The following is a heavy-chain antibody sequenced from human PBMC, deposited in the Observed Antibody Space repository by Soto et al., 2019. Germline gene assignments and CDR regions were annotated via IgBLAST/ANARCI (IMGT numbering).Heavy chain of an antibody. CDR2: INPYTGNP. Sequence: ASVKVSCKASGYTFDTFGISWVRQAPGQGLEWLGWINPYTGNPKYEEEFLGRVTMTTETSTRTAYMELKNLTPDDTAVYYCARASSDYSNPLTDVWGKGSSVTGSS. CDR1: GYTFDTFG. CDR3: ARASSDYSNPLTDV. V-gene: IGHV1-18*01. J-gene: IGHJ6*04. D-gene: IGHD4-4*01.